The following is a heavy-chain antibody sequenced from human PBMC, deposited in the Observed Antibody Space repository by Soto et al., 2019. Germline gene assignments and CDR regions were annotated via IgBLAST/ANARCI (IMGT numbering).Heavy chain of an antibody. D-gene: IGHD6-13*01. CDR2: IDWDDDK. Sequence: GSGPTLVNPTQTLTLTCTFSGFSLSTSGMCVSWIRQPPGKALEWLARIDWDDDKYYSTSLKTRLTISKDTSKNQVVLTMTNMAPVDTGTYYCAHRGGYSSTGMDVWGQGTTVTVSS. CDR3: AHRGGYSSTGMDV. V-gene: IGHV2-70*12. CDR1: GFSLSTSGMC. J-gene: IGHJ6*02.